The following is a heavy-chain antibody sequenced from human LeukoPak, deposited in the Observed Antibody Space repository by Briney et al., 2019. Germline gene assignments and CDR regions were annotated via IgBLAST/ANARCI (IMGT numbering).Heavy chain of an antibody. D-gene: IGHD6-19*01. J-gene: IGHJ4*02. CDR3: ARDGKGLAYYFDY. CDR2: ISSSGSTI. CDR1: GFIFSTYS. Sequence: PGGSLRLSCAASGFIFSTYSMNWVRQAPGKGLEWVSYISSSGSTIYYADSVKGRFTISRDNAKNSLYLQMNSLRAEDTAVYYCARDGKGLAYYFDYWGQGTLVTVSS. V-gene: IGHV3-48*04.